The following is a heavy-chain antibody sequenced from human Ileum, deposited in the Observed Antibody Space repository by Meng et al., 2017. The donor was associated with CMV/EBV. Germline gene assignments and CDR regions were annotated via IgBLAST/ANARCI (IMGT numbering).Heavy chain of an antibody. Sequence: GSLRLSCTVSGASTNGYSWTWIRQPPGQRLEWIGYIYSSGTTKYNPSLKSRVIISVDTSKNQLSLRLTSVTAADTAVYYCARDQHQTYFYGSDVWGQGTPVTVSS. D-gene: IGHD6-13*01. V-gene: IGHV4-59*01. CDR2: IYSSGTT. J-gene: IGHJ6*02. CDR1: GASTNGYS. CDR3: ARDQHQTYFYGSDV.